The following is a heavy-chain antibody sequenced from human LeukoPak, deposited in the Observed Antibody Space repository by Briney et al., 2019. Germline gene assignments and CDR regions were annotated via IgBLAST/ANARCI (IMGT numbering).Heavy chain of an antibody. J-gene: IGHJ3*02. V-gene: IGHV3-53*04. Sequence: PGGSLRLSCAASGFTVSRNYMSWVRQAPGKGLEWVSVIYSGGSTYYADSVKGRFTISRHNSKNTLYLQMNSLRAEDTAVYYCARRSYGVYVLDAFDIWGQGTMVTVSS. D-gene: IGHD5/OR15-5a*01. CDR2: IYSGGST. CDR3: ARRSYGVYVLDAFDI. CDR1: GFTVSRNY.